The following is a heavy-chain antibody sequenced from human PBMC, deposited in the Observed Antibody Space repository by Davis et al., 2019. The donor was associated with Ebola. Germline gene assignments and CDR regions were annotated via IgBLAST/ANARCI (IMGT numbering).Heavy chain of an antibody. CDR3: ARGHNYAHEY. CDR2: VILKSGAT. D-gene: IGHD4-11*01. Sequence: ASAQVSCKASGYTFTDYNIHWMRQAPGQGLEWLGRVILKSGATNYAQKFRGRVTMTRDTSISTVYMELSSLRYDDTADYYCARGHNYAHEYWGQGTLVTVSS. V-gene: IGHV1-2*06. CDR1: GYTFTDYN. J-gene: IGHJ4*02.